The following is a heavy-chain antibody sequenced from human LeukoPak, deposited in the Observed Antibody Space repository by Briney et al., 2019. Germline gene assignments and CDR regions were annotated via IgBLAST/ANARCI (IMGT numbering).Heavy chain of an antibody. CDR1: GYTFTSYY. J-gene: IGHJ4*02. V-gene: IGHV1-46*03. Sequence: GASVKVSCKASGYTFTSYYMHWVRQAPGQGLEWMGIINPSGGSTSYAQKFQGRVTMTRDTSTSTVYMELSSLRSEDTAVYYCARASDSSGHYAPQHYFDYWGQGTLVTVSS. CDR3: ARASDSSGHYAPQHYFDY. CDR2: INPSGGST. D-gene: IGHD3-22*01.